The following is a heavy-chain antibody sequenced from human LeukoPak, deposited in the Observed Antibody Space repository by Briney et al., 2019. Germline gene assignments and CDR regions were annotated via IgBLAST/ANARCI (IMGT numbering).Heavy chain of an antibody. CDR3: ARKGAQNAFDI. CDR2: IPTYNGYT. CDR1: DYTFTSYG. D-gene: IGHD3-16*01. V-gene: IGHV1-18*01. Sequence: ASVTDSCMASDYTFTSYGINWVRQAPGQGLEWMGWIPTYNGYTNYAQTLQGRVTMTTATSTSTAYMELRSLRSDDTAVYYCARKGAQNAFDIWGQGTMVTVSS. J-gene: IGHJ3*02.